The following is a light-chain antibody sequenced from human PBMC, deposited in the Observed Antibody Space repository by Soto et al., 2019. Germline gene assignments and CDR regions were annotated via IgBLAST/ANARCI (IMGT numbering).Light chain of an antibody. J-gene: IGKJ1*01. CDR1: QSVSSSY. CDR2: GAS. Sequence: EIVLTQSPGTLSLSPGERGTLSCRASQSVSSSYLAWYQQKPGQAPRPLIYGASSRATGIPDRFSGSGSGTDFTLTISRLEPEDFAVYYCQQYCSSPWTFGQGTKVEIK. CDR3: QQYCSSPWT. V-gene: IGKV3-20*01.